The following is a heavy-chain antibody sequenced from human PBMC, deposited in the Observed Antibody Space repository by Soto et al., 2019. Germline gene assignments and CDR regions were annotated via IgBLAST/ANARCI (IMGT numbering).Heavy chain of an antibody. Sequence: ARSPSVCWGAAGITFEVFGVSWVRPAPGKGLEWVSSISGSGSSTYYADSVKGRFTISRHNSKNSLTLQMNSLRAEDTAVYYCAKDRAGYSRQIDYWGQGTLVTVSS. CDR3: AKDRAGYSRQIDY. J-gene: IGHJ4*02. CDR1: GITFEVFG. CDR2: ISGSGSST. D-gene: IGHD6-13*01. V-gene: IGHV3-23*01.